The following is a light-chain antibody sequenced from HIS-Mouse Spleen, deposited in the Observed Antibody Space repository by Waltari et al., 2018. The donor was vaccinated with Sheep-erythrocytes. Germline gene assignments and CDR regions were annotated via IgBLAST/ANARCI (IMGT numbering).Light chain of an antibody. V-gene: IGKV1-33*01. J-gene: IGKJ3*01. CDR2: DAS. CDR1: QDISNY. Sequence: DIQMPQSPSSLSASLGYRVTITCQASQDISNYLNWYQQKPGKAPKLLIYDASNLETGVPSRFSGSGSGTDFTFTISSLQPEDIATYYCQQYDNLFTFGPGTKVGIK. CDR3: QQYDNLFT.